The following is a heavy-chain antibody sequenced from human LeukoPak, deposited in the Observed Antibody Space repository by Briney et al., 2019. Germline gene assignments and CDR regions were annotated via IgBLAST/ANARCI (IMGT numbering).Heavy chain of an antibody. D-gene: IGHD6-13*01. V-gene: IGHV3-48*04. CDR3: ARDLSLDQQLVEGL. CDR1: GFAFSSFA. J-gene: IGHJ4*02. CDR2: ISSSSSTI. Sequence: GGSLRLSCAASGFAFSSFAIHCVRQAPGKGLEWVSYISSSSSTIYYADSVKGRFTISRDNAKNSLYLQMNSLRAEDTAVYYCARDLSLDQQLVEGLWGPGTLVTVSS.